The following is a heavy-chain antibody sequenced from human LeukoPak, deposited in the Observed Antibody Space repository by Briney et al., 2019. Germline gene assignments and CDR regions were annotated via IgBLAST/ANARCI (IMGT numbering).Heavy chain of an antibody. V-gene: IGHV3-21*01. D-gene: IGHD3-3*02. CDR3: ARVNSMNGAGDY. Sequence: GGSLRLSCAASGFTLSSYSMNWVRQAPGKGLEWVSSISSSSSYIYYADSVKGRFTISRDNAKNSLYLQMNSLRAEDTAVYYCARVNSMNGAGDYWGQGTLVTVSS. CDR2: ISSSSSYI. J-gene: IGHJ4*02. CDR1: GFTLSSYS.